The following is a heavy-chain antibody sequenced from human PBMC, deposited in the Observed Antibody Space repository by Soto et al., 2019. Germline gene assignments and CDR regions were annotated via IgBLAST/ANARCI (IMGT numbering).Heavy chain of an antibody. D-gene: IGHD2-2*02. Sequence: PGGSLRLSCGASGFTFSNYAMSWVRQAPGKGLDWVSAISGSGGSTYYADSVKGRFTISRDDSKNTLYLQMNSLRAEDTAVYYCAKGPGYCSSTSCYTDYWGQGTLVTVSS. CDR2: ISGSGGST. CDR3: AKGPGYCSSTSCYTDY. V-gene: IGHV3-23*01. CDR1: GFTFSNYA. J-gene: IGHJ4*02.